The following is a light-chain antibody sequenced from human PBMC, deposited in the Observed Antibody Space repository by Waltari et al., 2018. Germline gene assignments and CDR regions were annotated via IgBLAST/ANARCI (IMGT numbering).Light chain of an antibody. CDR3: QQYNNWPPGT. CDR1: QSGSSN. V-gene: IGKV3-15*01. Sequence: ETVMTQSPATLSVSPEARVSLSCRASQSGSSNLAWYQQKPGQPPRLLIYDSSTRATGVPARFSGSGSGTEFTLTISSLQSDDFAVYYCQQYNNWPPGTFGQGTKVEV. J-gene: IGKJ1*01. CDR2: DSS.